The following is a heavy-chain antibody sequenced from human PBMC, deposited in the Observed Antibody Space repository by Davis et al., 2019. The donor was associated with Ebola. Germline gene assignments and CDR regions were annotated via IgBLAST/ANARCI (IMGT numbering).Heavy chain of an antibody. Sequence: ASVTVSCKASGYTFTSYGISWVRQAPGQGLEWMGWINAGNGNTKYSQKFQGRVTITRDTSASTAYMELSSLRSDDTAVYYCARGYCSGGSCYSADYWGQGTLVTVSS. CDR3: ARGYCSGGSCYSADY. CDR2: INAGNGNT. D-gene: IGHD2-15*01. V-gene: IGHV1-18*01. CDR1: GYTFTSYG. J-gene: IGHJ4*02.